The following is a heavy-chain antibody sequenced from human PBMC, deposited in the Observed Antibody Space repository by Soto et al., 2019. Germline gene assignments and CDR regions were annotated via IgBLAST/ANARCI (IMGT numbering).Heavy chain of an antibody. D-gene: IGHD5-12*01. V-gene: IGHV3-48*02. CDR3: ARDSGGHTAYDFDALDV. CDR2: MSGVSSII. J-gene: IGHJ3*01. Sequence: DVKLVESGGGLAQPGGSLRLSCVASGFTLNNYAMNWVRQAPGKGLELVAYMSGVSSIINYAVSVNRLFSISRDNRKHTLSLQSDSLRDEDSALYFCARDSGGHTAYDFDALDVWGQGTVVTVSS. CDR1: GFTLNNYA.